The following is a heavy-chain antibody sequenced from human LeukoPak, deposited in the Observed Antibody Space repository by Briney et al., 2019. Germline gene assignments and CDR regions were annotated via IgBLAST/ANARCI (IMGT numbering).Heavy chain of an antibody. J-gene: IGHJ4*02. CDR1: GFTFSSYW. Sequence: GGSLRLSCAASGFTFSSYWMSWVRQAPGKGLEWVANIKQDGSEKYYVDSVKGRFTISRDNPKNSLYLQMNSLRAEDTAVYYCARDPPYYYDSSGFWGQGTLVTVSS. CDR2: IKQDGSEK. D-gene: IGHD3-22*01. CDR3: ARDPPYYYDSSGF. V-gene: IGHV3-7*01.